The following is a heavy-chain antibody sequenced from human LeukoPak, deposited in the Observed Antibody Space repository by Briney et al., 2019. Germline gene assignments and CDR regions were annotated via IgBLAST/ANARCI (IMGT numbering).Heavy chain of an antibody. V-gene: IGHV4-39*07. D-gene: IGHD5-18*01. CDR2: IYHSGST. CDR3: ARDTLSGNSYWTDLNWFDS. Sequence: SDTLSLTCILSNDSISRSNSYWGWIRQPPGKGLEWIGTIYHSGSTYTNPSLRSRVAISVDTSKNHFSLNLNSARSADTAVYFCARDTLSGNSYWTDLNWFDSWGQGTLVTVSA. CDR1: NDSISRSNSY. J-gene: IGHJ5*01.